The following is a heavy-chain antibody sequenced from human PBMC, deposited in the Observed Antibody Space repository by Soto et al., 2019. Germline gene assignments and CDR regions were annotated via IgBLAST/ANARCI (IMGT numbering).Heavy chain of an antibody. J-gene: IGHJ6*02. CDR2: IVVGSGNT. CDR3: AAGLGYCSGGSCPDYYYYYGMDV. CDR1: GFTFTSSA. Sequence: ASVKVSCKASGFTFTSSAVQWVRQARGQRLEWIGWIVVGSGNTNYAQKFQERVTITRDMSTSTAYMELSSQRSEDTAVYYCAAGLGYCSGGSCPDYYYYYGMDVWGQGTTVTVSS. V-gene: IGHV1-58*01. D-gene: IGHD2-15*01.